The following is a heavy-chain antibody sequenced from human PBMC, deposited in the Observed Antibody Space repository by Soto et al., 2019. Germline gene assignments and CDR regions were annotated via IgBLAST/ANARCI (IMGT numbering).Heavy chain of an antibody. J-gene: IGHJ3*02. V-gene: IGHV3-33*01. CDR1: GITFRSSG. D-gene: IGHD3-10*01. CDR3: VRDLSRSGNYKNDAFQI. CDR2: MWYDGTTK. Sequence: QVQLVESGGGVVQPGRSLRLSCAASGITFRSSGMHWVRQAPCKGLEWVAVMWYDGTTKYYAESVKGRFTISRDTSSNTLYLQMNSLRVDDTAVYYCVRDLSRSGNYKNDAFQIWGQGTMVTVSS.